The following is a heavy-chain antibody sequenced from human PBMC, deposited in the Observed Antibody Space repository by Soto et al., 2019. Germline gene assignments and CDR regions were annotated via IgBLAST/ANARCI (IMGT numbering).Heavy chain of an antibody. CDR2: IIPIFGTA. D-gene: IGHD2-15*01. Sequence: QVQLVQSGAEVKKPGSSVKVSCKASGGTFSSYAISWVRQAPGQGLEWMGGIIPIFGTANYAQKFQGRVTIPGNKSTSTANWGLGSLRSEDTAVYYWASVVVAAPGDGPYYYYYGMTVWGQGTTFTVSS. CDR1: GGTFSSYA. V-gene: IGHV1-69*06. CDR3: ASVVVAAPGDGPYYYYYGMTV. J-gene: IGHJ6*02.